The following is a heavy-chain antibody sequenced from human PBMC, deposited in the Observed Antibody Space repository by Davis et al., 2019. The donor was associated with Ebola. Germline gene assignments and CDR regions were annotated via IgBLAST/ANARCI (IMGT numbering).Heavy chain of an antibody. D-gene: IGHD3-22*01. CDR3: AKGTGSYDDSSGYYNYYYYGMDV. Sequence: GGSLRLSCAASGFTFSSYAMSWVRQAPGKGLEWVSIISGSGGTTDYADSVKGRFTISRDNFKNTLYLQMNSLRAEDTAVYYCAKGTGSYDDSSGYYNYYYYGMDVWGQGTTVTVSS. CDR2: ISGSGGTT. CDR1: GFTFSSYA. V-gene: IGHV3-23*01. J-gene: IGHJ6*02.